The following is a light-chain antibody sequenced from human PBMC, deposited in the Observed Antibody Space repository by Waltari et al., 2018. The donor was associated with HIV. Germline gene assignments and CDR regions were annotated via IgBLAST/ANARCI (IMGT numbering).Light chain of an antibody. CDR2: DHN. Sequence: SDLLTQPSSLSVSARQTAKISSADASLTQTAVYWYHQKPGQAPALVIYDHNRRPAGVPERYSGSSSGTVATLTIGGAQVDDEADYYCYSTNSGGYQGVFGGGTKLTVL. CDR3: YSTNSGGYQGV. V-gene: IGLV3-10*01. CDR1: SLTQTA. J-gene: IGLJ3*02.